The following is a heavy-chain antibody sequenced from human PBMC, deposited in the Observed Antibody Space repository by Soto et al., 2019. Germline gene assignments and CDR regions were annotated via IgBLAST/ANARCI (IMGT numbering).Heavy chain of an antibody. CDR2: IYPGDSDT. V-gene: IGHV5-51*01. Sequence: GESLKISCKGSGYSFTSYWIGWVRQMSGKGLEWMGIIYPGDSDTRYSPSFQGQVTISADKSISTAYLQWSSLKASDTAMYYCARTAAAGKYYYGVDVWGQGTMVTVSS. CDR3: ARTAAAGKYYYGVDV. CDR1: GYSFTSYW. D-gene: IGHD6-13*01. J-gene: IGHJ6*02.